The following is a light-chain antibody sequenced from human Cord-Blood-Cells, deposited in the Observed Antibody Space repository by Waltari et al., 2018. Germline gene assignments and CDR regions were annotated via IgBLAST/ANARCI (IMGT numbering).Light chain of an antibody. V-gene: IGKV3-20*01. CDR2: GAS. CDR1: QSVSSSY. Sequence: IVLTQSPGTLSLSPGERATLSCRASQSVSSSYLVWYQQKPGQAPRLLIYGASSRTTGIPDRFSGSGSGTDFTLTISRLEPEDFAVYYCQQYGSSRTFGQGTKVEIK. J-gene: IGKJ1*01. CDR3: QQYGSSRT.